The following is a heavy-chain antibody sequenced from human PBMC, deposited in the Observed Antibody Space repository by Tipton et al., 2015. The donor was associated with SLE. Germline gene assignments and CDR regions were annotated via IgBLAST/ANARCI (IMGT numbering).Heavy chain of an antibody. Sequence: TLSLTCTVSGGSISSYYWSWIRQPPGKGLEWIGYIYYSGSTNYNPSLKSRVTISVDTSKNQFSLKLSSVTAADTAVYYCARWPPPETMVSNWGFDYWGQGTLVTVSS. V-gene: IGHV4-59*01. CDR2: IYYSGST. CDR1: GGSISSYY. J-gene: IGHJ4*02. CDR3: ARWPPPETMVSNWGFDY. D-gene: IGHD4/OR15-4a*01.